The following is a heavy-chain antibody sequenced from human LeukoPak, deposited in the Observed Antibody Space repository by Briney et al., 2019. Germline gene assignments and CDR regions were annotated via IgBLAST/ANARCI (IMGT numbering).Heavy chain of an antibody. V-gene: IGHV3-53*01. D-gene: IGHD3-22*01. CDR1: GFTFSDYY. Sequence: GGSLRLSCAASGFTFSDYYMSWIRQAPGKGLEWISVIYSGGSTNYADSVKGRFTISRDNSKNTLYLQMNSLRAEDTAVYYCARASSGYYKSWFDPWGQGTLVTVSS. CDR2: IYSGGST. CDR3: ARASSGYYKSWFDP. J-gene: IGHJ5*02.